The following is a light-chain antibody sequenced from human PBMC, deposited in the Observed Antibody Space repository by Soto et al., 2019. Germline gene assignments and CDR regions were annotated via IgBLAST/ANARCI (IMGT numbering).Light chain of an antibody. CDR1: QSISTW. CDR2: DSS. CDR3: QQYDSFSIT. Sequence: IQMTQSPSTLSASVGDRVTISCRTSQSISTWLAWYQQKSGRAPKLLIYDSSSLESGVPSRFSGSGSGTEISLTISSLQPDDFATYFCQQYDSFSITFGQGTRLEIK. V-gene: IGKV1-5*01. J-gene: IGKJ5*01.